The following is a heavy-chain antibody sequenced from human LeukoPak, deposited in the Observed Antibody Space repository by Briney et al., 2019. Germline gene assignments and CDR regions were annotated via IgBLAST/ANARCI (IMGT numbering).Heavy chain of an antibody. CDR2: ISSSSSYI. CDR3: ASHLRSGWMGLGWFDP. V-gene: IGHV3-21*01. CDR1: GFTFSSYS. J-gene: IGHJ5*02. D-gene: IGHD6-19*01. Sequence: PGGSLRLSCAASGFTFSSYSMNWVRQAPGKGLEWVSSISSSSSYIYYADSVKGRFTISRDNAKNSLYLQMNSLRAEDTAVYYCASHLRSGWMGLGWFDPGGQGTLVTVSS.